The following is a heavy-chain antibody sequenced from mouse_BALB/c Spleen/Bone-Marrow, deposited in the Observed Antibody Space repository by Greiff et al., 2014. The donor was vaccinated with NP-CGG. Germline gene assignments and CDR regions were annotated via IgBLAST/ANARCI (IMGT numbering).Heavy chain of an antibody. D-gene: IGHD1-1*01. CDR1: GFDFSRYW. CDR3: ARCGYYGFLHY. V-gene: IGHV4-1*02. Sequence: QLQQSGGGLVQPGGSLKLSCAASGFDFSRYWMSWVRQAPGKGLEWIGEINPDSSTINYTPSLKDKFIISRDNAKNTLALQMSRVRSEDAGLYYCARCGYYGFLHYWGQGTTLTVSS. CDR2: INPDSSTI. J-gene: IGHJ2*01.